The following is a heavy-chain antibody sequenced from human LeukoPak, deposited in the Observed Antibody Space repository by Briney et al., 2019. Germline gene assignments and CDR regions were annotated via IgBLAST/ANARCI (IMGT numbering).Heavy chain of an antibody. V-gene: IGHV3-23*01. CDR3: AKGPTIFGVVIIWDYYYGMDV. CDR2: ISVSGGST. Sequence: GGSLRLSCAASGFTFSSYAMSWVRQAPGKGLEWVSGISVSGGSTYYADSVKGRFTISRDNSKNTLYLQMNSLRGEDTAVYYCAKGPTIFGVVIIWDYYYGMDVWGQGTTVTVSS. CDR1: GFTFSSYA. D-gene: IGHD3-3*01. J-gene: IGHJ6*02.